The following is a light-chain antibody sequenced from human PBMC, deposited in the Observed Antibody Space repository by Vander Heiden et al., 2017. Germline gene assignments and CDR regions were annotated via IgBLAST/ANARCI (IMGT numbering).Light chain of an antibody. V-gene: IGKV4-1*01. CDR1: QKVLYSSNNKNY. J-gene: IGKJ2*01. CDR2: WAS. Sequence: DIVMTQSRDSLAVSLRVRATINCTSSQKVLYSSNNKNYLAWYQQKPGQPPKLLIYWASTRESGVPDRFSGSGSGTDFTLTISSLQAEDVAVYYCQQYYSTPYTFGQGTKLEIK. CDR3: QQYYSTPYT.